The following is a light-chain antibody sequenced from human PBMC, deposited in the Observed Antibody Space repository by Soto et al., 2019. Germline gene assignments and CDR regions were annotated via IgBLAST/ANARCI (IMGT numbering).Light chain of an antibody. CDR2: GAS. J-gene: IGKJ1*01. Sequence: EIVLTQSPATLSLSPGEGATLSCRASQSVSNYLAWCQQKPGQAPRLLIYGASTRATGIPARFSGSGSGTEFTLTISSLQSEDFAVYYCQQYNNWPRTFGQGTKVDI. CDR1: QSVSNY. CDR3: QQYNNWPRT. V-gene: IGKV3-15*01.